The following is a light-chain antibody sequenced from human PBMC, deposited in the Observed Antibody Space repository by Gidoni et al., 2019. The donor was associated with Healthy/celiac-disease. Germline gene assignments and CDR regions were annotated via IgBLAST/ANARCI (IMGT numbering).Light chain of an antibody. CDR2: YAS. J-gene: IGKJ5*01. CDR3: QQRSNWPPIT. V-gene: IGKV3-11*01. CDR1: QSVSSY. Sequence: EIVLTQSPATLSLSPGERTTLSCGATQSVSSYLAWYQQQPGQPPRLLIYYASNSATGIPARFSGSGSGTDFTLTISSLEPEDFAVYYCQQRSNWPPITFGQGTRLEIK.